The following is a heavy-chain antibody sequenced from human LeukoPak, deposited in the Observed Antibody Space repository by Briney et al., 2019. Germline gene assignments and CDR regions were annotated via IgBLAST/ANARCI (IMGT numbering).Heavy chain of an antibody. J-gene: IGHJ3*02. V-gene: IGHV3-9*01. CDR3: AESTVTTIPGAFDI. CDR1: GFTFDDYA. CDR2: ISWNSGSI. D-gene: IGHD4-17*01. Sequence: GRSLRLSCAASGFTFDDYAMHWVRQAPGKGLEWVSGISWNSGSIGYADSVKGRFTISRDNAKNTLYLQMNSLRAEDTAVYYCAESTVTTIPGAFDIWGQGTMVTVSS.